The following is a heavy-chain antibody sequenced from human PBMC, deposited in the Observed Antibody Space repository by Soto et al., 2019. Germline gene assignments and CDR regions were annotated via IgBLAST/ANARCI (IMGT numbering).Heavy chain of an antibody. J-gene: IGHJ4*02. CDR1: GFTLSDHY. D-gene: IGHD3-3*01. Sequence: GGSLRLSCAASGFTLSDHYMSWIRQAPGKGLEWVSFSSNSGTFTKYADSVKGRFTISRDNSKNTLYLQMNSLRAEDTAVYYCAKGPITIFGVVIIPYFDYWGQGTLVTVSS. V-gene: IGHV3-11*06. CDR3: AKGPITIFGVVIIPYFDY. CDR2: SSNSGTFT.